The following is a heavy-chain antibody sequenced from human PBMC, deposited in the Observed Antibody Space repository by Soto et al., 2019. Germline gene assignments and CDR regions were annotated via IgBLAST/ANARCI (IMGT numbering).Heavy chain of an antibody. J-gene: IGHJ4*02. CDR2: ISYDGSNK. CDR1: GFTFSSYA. D-gene: IGHD3-22*01. Sequence: QVQLVESGGGVVQPGRSLRLSCAASGFTFSSYAMHWVRQAPGKGLEWVAVISYDGSNKYYADSVKGRFTISRDNSKNTLYLQMNSRSAEDTAVYYCASGYYYDSSGYYITGHDYWGQGTLVTVSS. CDR3: ASGYYYDSSGYYITGHDY. V-gene: IGHV3-30-3*01.